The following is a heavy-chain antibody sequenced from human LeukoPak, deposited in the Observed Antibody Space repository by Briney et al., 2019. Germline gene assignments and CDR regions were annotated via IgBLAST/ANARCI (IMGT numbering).Heavy chain of an antibody. J-gene: IGHJ4*02. V-gene: IGHV3-23*01. D-gene: IGHD3-10*01. CDR2: ISGSGGST. CDR1: GGSISSSPYY. Sequence: ETLSLTCTVSGGSISSSPYYWGWIRQPPGKGLEWVSDISGSGGSTYYADSVKGRFTISRDNSKNTVSLQMSSLRAEDTALYYCAKGSGNGYGSGPFDYWGQGTLVTVSS. CDR3: AKGSGNGYGSGPFDY.